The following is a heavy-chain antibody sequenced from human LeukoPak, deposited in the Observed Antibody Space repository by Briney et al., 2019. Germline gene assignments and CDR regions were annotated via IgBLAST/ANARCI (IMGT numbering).Heavy chain of an antibody. Sequence: ASETLSLTCTVSGGSISSGGYYWSWLRQHPGKGLEWIGYIYYSGSTYYNPSLKSRVTISVDTSKNQFSLKLSSVTAADTAVYYCARVDDSSHYWGAFDIWGQGTMVTVSS. CDR1: GGSISSGGYY. J-gene: IGHJ3*02. V-gene: IGHV4-31*03. CDR2: IYYSGST. CDR3: ARVDDSSHYWGAFDI. D-gene: IGHD3-22*01.